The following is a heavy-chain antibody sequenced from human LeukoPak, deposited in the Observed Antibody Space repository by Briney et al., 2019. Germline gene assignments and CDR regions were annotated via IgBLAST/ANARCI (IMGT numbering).Heavy chain of an antibody. CDR1: GFSFSSYN. J-gene: IGHJ3*02. CDR2: ITSSSTYT. Sequence: GGSLRLSCAASGFSFSSYNMNWVRQTPGKGLEWVSSITSSSTYTFYADSVKGRFTISRDNARNSLYLQMNSLRAEDTAVYYCARGLGIVATSDAFDIWGQGTMVTVSS. D-gene: IGHD5-12*01. CDR3: ARGLGIVATSDAFDI. V-gene: IGHV3-21*01.